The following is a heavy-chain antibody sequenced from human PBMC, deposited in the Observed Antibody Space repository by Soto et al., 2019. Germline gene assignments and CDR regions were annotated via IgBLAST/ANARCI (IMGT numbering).Heavy chain of an antibody. CDR2: ISAYNGNT. Sequence: ASVKVSCKASGYTFTSYGISWVRQAPGQGLEWMGWISAYNGNTNYAQKLQGRVTMTTDTSTSTAYMELRSLRPDDTAVYYCARDQSSGQIDYYYGMDVWGQGTTVTVSS. J-gene: IGHJ6*02. CDR1: GYTFTSYG. V-gene: IGHV1-18*01. CDR3: ARDQSSGQIDYYYGMDV. D-gene: IGHD3-22*01.